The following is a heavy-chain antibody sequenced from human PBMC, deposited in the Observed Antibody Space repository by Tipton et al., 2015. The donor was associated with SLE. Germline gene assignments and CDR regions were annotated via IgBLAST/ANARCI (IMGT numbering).Heavy chain of an antibody. CDR1: GYSISSGYY. D-gene: IGHD6-13*01. CDR3: ASPSSSWD. Sequence: TLSLTCAVSGYSISSGYYWGWIRQPPGKGLEWIGSIYHSGSTYYNPSLKSRVTISVDTSKNQFSLKLSSVTAAGTAVYYCASPSSSWDWGQGTLVTVSS. CDR2: IYHSGST. J-gene: IGHJ4*02. V-gene: IGHV4-38-2*01.